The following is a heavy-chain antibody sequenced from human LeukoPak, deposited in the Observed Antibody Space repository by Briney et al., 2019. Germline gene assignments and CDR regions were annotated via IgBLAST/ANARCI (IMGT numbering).Heavy chain of an antibody. CDR2: ISSSSSYT. D-gene: IGHD5-18*01. CDR3: ARDSTQLWSLD. J-gene: IGHJ4*02. CDR1: GFTFSDYY. Sequence: PGGSLRLSCAASGFTFSDYYMSWIRQAPGKGLEGVSYISSSSSYTNYADSVKGRFTISRADAKNSLYLQMNSLRAEDTAVYYCARDSTQLWSLDWGQGTLVTVSS. V-gene: IGHV3-11*06.